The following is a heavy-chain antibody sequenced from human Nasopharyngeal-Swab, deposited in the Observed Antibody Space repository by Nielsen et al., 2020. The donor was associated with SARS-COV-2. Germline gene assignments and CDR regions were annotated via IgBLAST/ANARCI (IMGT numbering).Heavy chain of an antibody. CDR2: IWYDGSNK. CDR3: AGDFGVGKDAFDI. D-gene: IGHD3-3*01. J-gene: IGHJ3*02. Sequence: GESLKISCAASGFTVSSNYMSWVRQAPGKGLEWVAVIWYDGSNKYYADSVKGRFTISRDNSKNTLYLQMNSLRAEDTAVYYCAGDFGVGKDAFDIWGQGTMVTVSS. V-gene: IGHV3-33*08. CDR1: GFTVSSNY.